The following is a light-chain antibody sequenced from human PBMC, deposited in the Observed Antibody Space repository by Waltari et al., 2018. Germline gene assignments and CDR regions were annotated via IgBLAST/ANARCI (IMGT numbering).Light chain of an antibody. Sequence: DIQMTQSPSSLSASVGDRVTITCRSSQSTNNYLNWYQQKPGKAPKLLIYAASSLHSGVPSRFSGSGSGTDFTLTISSLQADDFATYYCQQSSSTPWTFGQGTKVEIK. V-gene: IGKV1-39*01. J-gene: IGKJ1*01. CDR1: QSTNNY. CDR3: QQSSSTPWT. CDR2: AAS.